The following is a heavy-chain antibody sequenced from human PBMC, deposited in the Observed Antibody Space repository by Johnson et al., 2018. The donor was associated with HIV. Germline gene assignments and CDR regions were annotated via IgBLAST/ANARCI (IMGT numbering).Heavy chain of an antibody. D-gene: IGHD6-6*01. Sequence: VQLVESGGGVVRPGGSLRLSCAGSGFIFDDYDMTWVRQPPGKGLEWVSGINWNGGRTGYADSVKGRFTISRENAKNSLYLQMNSLRADDTAVYYCARVASIALRPDAFDIWGQGTMVTVSS. CDR3: ARVASIALRPDAFDI. CDR2: INWNGGRT. J-gene: IGHJ3*02. V-gene: IGHV3-20*04. CDR1: GFIFDDYD.